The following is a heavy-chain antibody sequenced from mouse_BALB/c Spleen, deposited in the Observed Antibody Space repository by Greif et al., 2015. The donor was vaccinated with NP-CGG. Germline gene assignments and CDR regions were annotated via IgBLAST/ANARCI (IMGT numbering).Heavy chain of an antibody. J-gene: IGHJ2*01. Sequence: VHLVESGAELVKPRTSVKLSCKASGYNFTSYWINWVKLRPGQGLEWIGDIYPGSGSTNYNEKFKSKATLTVDTSSSTAYMQLSSLASEDSALYYCARFYGDYWGQGTTLTVSS. V-gene: IGHV1-55*01. CDR1: GYNFTSYW. D-gene: IGHD1-1*02. CDR3: ARFYGDY. CDR2: IYPGSGST.